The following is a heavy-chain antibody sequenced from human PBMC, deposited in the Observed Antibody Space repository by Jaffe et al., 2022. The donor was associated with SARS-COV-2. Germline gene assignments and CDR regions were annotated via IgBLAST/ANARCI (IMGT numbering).Heavy chain of an antibody. CDR3: ARDGGSGTPAAGTHYYGMDV. J-gene: IGHJ6*02. V-gene: IGHV3-66*02. CDR1: GLSVSDNY. CDR2: MYGGDTT. D-gene: IGHD6-13*01. Sequence: EVRLVESGGGLVQPGGSLRLSCAASGLSVSDNYMSWVRQAPGKGLEWVSFMYGGDTTYYADSVKGRFTISRETSKNTVYLQMNSLRTEDTAVYYCARDGGSGTPAAGTHYYGMDVWGQGTTVTVSS.